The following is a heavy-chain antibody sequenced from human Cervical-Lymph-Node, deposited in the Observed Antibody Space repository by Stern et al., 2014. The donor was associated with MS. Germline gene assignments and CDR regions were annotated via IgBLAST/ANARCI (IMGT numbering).Heavy chain of an antibody. Sequence: QLQLQESGPGLVKPSQTLSLTCTVSGGSISRDNYHWTWIRQPAGKGLQWVGRLSASGNTDYNPSLKSRVTISVDRSKNWFSLKVTSVTAADTAVYYCASWGTGRPRFDYWGQGALVTVSS. CDR2: LSASGNT. D-gene: IGHD3-16*01. CDR3: ASWGTGRPRFDY. J-gene: IGHJ4*02. V-gene: IGHV4-61*02. CDR1: GGSISRDNYH.